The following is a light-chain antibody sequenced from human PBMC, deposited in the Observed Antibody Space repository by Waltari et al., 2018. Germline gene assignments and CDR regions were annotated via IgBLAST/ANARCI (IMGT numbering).Light chain of an antibody. CDR2: DAS. Sequence: EIVLTQSPATLSLSPGERATLSCRASQSVSRYLAWYQQKPGQAPRLLIYDASNRATGIPARFSGSGSGTDFTLTISSLELEDFAVYYCQQRSSWPIFTFGPGTKVDNK. V-gene: IGKV3-11*01. J-gene: IGKJ3*01. CDR3: QQRSSWPIFT. CDR1: QSVSRY.